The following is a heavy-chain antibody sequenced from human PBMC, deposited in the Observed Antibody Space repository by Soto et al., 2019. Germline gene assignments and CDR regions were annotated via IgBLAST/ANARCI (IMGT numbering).Heavy chain of an antibody. V-gene: IGHV1-18*01. CDR2: ISAYNVNR. D-gene: IGHD2-15*01. Sequence: QVQLVQSGAEVKKPGASVRVSCKASGYTFTSYGISWVRQAPGQGLEWMGWISAYNVNRNYAQKLQGRVTMTTYPSTSTAYRALRSLRSDDTAVYYCARADMSLVWFDPWGQGTLVTVSS. CDR3: ARADMSLVWFDP. J-gene: IGHJ5*02. CDR1: GYTFTSYG.